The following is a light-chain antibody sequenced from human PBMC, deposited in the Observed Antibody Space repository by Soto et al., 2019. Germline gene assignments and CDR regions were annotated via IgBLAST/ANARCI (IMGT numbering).Light chain of an antibody. J-gene: IGLJ3*02. CDR2: DVS. V-gene: IGLV2-11*01. CDR3: CSSVGSYPSV. Sequence: QSALTQPRSVSGSPGQSVTISCTGTSSDVGGYNYVSWYQQHPGKAPKLMIYDVSKRPSGVPDRFSGSKSGNTASLTISGLQAEDEADYSCCSSVGSYPSVFGGGTKLTVL. CDR1: SSDVGGYNY.